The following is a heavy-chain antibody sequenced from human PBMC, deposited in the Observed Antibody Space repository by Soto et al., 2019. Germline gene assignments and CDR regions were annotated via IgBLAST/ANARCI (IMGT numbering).Heavy chain of an antibody. Sequence: GGSLRLSCAASGFTFSRYGMNWLRQAPGKGLEWVASISSSTSYVYYEDSVKGRFSTSRDNAKNILYLEMYALRTEDTAVYYCARDPSEGRVGNWFESWGQGTLVTVSS. CDR1: GFTFSRYG. J-gene: IGHJ5*01. CDR3: ARDPSEGRVGNWFES. D-gene: IGHD2-2*01. CDR2: ISSSTSYV. V-gene: IGHV3-21*06.